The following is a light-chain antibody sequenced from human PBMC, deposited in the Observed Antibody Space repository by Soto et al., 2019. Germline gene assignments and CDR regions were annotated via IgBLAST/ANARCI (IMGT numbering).Light chain of an antibody. Sequence: QAASVSGSPGQSITISCTGTSGDVGNFNLVSWYQHHPGKAPDLIIYEVSKRPSGVSNRFSGSKSGNTASLTISGLQAEDEADYYCCSYAGGSIYVLFGGGTKVTVL. CDR2: EVS. CDR3: CSYAGGSIYVL. J-gene: IGLJ2*01. CDR1: SGDVGNFNL. V-gene: IGLV2-23*02.